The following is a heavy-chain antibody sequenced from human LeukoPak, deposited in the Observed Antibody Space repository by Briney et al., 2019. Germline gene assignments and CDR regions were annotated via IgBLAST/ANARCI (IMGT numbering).Heavy chain of an antibody. Sequence: ASVKVSCKASGYTFTSYDINWVRQATGQGLEWMGWMNPNSGNTGYAHKCQGRVTMTRNTSISTAYMELSSLRSEDTAVYYCAIMVVTAIPVVDYWGQGTLVTVSS. CDR1: GYTFTSYD. CDR2: MNPNSGNT. J-gene: IGHJ4*02. V-gene: IGHV1-8*01. CDR3: AIMVVTAIPVVDY. D-gene: IGHD2-21*02.